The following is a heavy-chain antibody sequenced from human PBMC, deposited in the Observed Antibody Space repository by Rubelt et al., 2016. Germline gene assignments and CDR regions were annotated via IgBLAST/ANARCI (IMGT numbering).Heavy chain of an antibody. V-gene: IGHV3-23*01. J-gene: IGHJ4*02. D-gene: IGHD4-17*01. Sequence: GKGLEWVSAISGSGGSTYYADSVKGRFTISRDNSKNTLYLQMNSLRAEDTAVYYCASGKRRLRQYWGQGTLVTVSS. CDR3: ASGKRRLRQY. CDR2: ISGSGGST.